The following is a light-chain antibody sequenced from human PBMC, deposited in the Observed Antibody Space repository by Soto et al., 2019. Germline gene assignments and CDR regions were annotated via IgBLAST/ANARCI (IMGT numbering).Light chain of an antibody. V-gene: IGKV3-11*01. CDR2: DAS. Sequence: EIVLTQSPATLSLSPGERATLSCRASQSVSSYFAWYQQKPGQAPRLLIYDASNRATGIPARFSGRGSGTDFTLTISSLEPEDFAVYYCQQRSNWPFTFGGGTNVEIK. J-gene: IGKJ4*01. CDR3: QQRSNWPFT. CDR1: QSVSSY.